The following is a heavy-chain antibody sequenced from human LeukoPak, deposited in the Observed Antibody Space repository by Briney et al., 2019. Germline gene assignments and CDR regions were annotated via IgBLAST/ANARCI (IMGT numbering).Heavy chain of an antibody. D-gene: IGHD1-7*01. CDR2: IYYSGST. J-gene: IGHJ4*02. Sequence: PSETLSLTCTVSGGSISSSSYYWGWIRQPPGKGLEWIGSIYYSGSTYYNPSLKSRVTISVDTSKNQFSLKLSSVTAADTAVYYCARDNWNYSGYFDYWGQGTLVTVSS. V-gene: IGHV4-39*02. CDR1: GGSISSSSYY. CDR3: ARDNWNYSGYFDY.